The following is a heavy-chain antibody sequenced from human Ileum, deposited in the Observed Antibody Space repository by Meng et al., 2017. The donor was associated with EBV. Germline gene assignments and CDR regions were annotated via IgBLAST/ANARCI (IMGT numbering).Heavy chain of an antibody. V-gene: IGHV4-4*02. CDR2: VHHTEST. CDR3: ARESYSDSSGYYSLDY. Sequence: QVQLQEPGPGPVKPSGTLSLTCAGSGGSISSSNWWSWVRQAPGKGLEWIGEVHHTESTNYNPSLKSRVTISVDKSKNQFSLKLSSVTAADTAVYYCARESYSDSSGYYSLDYWGQGSLVTVSS. D-gene: IGHD3-22*01. J-gene: IGHJ4*02. CDR1: GGSISSSNW.